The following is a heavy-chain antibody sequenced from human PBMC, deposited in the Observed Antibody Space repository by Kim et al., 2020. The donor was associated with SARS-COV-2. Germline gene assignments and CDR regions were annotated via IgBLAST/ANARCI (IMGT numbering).Heavy chain of an antibody. CDR2: ISWNSGGI. D-gene: IGHD3-16*02. J-gene: IGHJ6*02. V-gene: IGHV3-9*01. CDR1: GFSFDSHA. CDR3: VKDANYDYVWGSYRFPAARGGWGMHV. Sequence: GGSLRLSCAASGFSFDSHAMHWVRQAPGKGLEWVSGISWNSGGIAYVDSVKGRFTISRDNAKNSLYLQMNSLRPEDTALYYCVKDANYDYVWGSYRFPAARGGWGMHVWGQGTTVTVSS.